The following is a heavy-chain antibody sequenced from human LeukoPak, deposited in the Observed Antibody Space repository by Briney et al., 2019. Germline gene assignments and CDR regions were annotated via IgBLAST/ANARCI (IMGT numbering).Heavy chain of an antibody. J-gene: IGHJ4*02. CDR2: ISSSSSYI. CDR3: ARVDDYVWNYYFDY. CDR1: GVTLSSYA. V-gene: IGHV3-21*01. Sequence: GGSLRLSCAASGVTLSSYAMSWARQAPGKGLEWVSSISSSSSYIYYADSVKGRFTISRDNAKNSLYLQMNSLRAEDTAVYYCARVDDYVWNYYFDYWGQGTLVTVSS. D-gene: IGHD3-16*01.